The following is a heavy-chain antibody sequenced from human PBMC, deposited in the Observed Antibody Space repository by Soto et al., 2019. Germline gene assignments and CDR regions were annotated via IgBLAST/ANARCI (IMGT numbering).Heavy chain of an antibody. CDR2: IYPGDSDT. D-gene: IGHD4-17*01. CDR3: ARYPTLTDYFFHGMDV. Sequence: GESLKISCKGSGYTFTNYWIVWVRQIPGKGLEWMGIIYPGDSDTRYSPSFQGQVTISADRSISTAYLQWSSLKASDTGMYFCARYPTLTDYFFHGMDVWGQGTTVTVSS. V-gene: IGHV5-51*01. J-gene: IGHJ6*02. CDR1: GYTFTNYW.